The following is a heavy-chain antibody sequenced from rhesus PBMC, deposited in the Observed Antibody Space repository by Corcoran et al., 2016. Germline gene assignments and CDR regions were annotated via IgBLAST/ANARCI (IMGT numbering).Heavy chain of an antibody. CDR2: ITYSGRP. V-gene: IGHV4-122*02. CDR1: GYSISSGYY. Sequence: QVQLQESGPGLVKPSETLSLTCAVSGYSISSGYYWSWIRQPPGKGLVWSGYITYSGRPRYNPSLKSRVTISRDTSKNQFSLKLSSVTAADTAVYYCARDRGYSYSNFDYWGQGVLVTVSS. J-gene: IGHJ4*01. D-gene: IGHD5-12*01. CDR3: ARDRGYSYSNFDY.